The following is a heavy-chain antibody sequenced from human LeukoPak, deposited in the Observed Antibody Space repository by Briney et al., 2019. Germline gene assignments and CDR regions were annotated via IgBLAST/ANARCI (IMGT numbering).Heavy chain of an antibody. CDR1: GYSFTSYW. J-gene: IGHJ3*02. CDR2: IYSGDSDT. Sequence: GESLKISCKGSGYSFTSYWIGWVRQLPGKGLEWMGIIYSGDSDTRYSPSFQGQVTISADKSISTAYLQWSSLKASDTAMYYCALFVVVTASRLDAFDIWGQGTMVTVSS. D-gene: IGHD2-21*02. V-gene: IGHV5-51*01. CDR3: ALFVVVTASRLDAFDI.